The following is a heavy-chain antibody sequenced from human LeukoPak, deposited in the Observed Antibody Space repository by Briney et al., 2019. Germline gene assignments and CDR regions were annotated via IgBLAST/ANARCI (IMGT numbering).Heavy chain of an antibody. D-gene: IGHD2-15*01. CDR3: ARDNVHGYCSGGSCYSRAFDI. V-gene: IGHV3-66*01. CDR2: IYSGGST. J-gene: IGHJ3*02. CDR1: GFTVSSNY. Sequence: GGSLRLSCAASGFTVSSNYMSWVRQAPGKGLEWVSVIYSGGSTYYADSVKGRFTISRDNSKNTLYLQMNSLRAEDTAVYYCARDNVHGYCSGGSCYSRAFDIWGQGTMVTVSS.